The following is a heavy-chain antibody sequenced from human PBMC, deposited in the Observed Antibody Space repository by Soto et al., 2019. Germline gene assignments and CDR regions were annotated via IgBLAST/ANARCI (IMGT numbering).Heavy chain of an antibody. CDR2: IYYSGST. CDR1: GGSISSGDYY. J-gene: IGHJ6*02. Sequence: SETLSLTCTVSGGSISSGDYYWSWIRQPPGKGLEWIGYIYYSGSTYYNPSLKSRVTISVDTSKNQFSLKLSSLTAADTPVYYCARQLRTDGMDVWGQGTTVTV. V-gene: IGHV4-30-4*01. CDR3: ARQLRTDGMDV.